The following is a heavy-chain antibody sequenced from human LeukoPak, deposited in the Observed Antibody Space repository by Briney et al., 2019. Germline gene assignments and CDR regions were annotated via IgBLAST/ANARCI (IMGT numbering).Heavy chain of an antibody. V-gene: IGHV4-59*01. CDR2: IYYSGST. D-gene: IGHD3-10*01. J-gene: IGHJ6*03. CDR1: GGSISSYY. CDR3: ARVEEGYGSGRRENYYYYYMDV. Sequence: PSETLSLTCTVSGGSISSYYWGWIRQPPGKGLEWIGYIYYSGSTNYNPSLKSRVIISVDTSKNQFSLKLSSVTAADTAVYYCARVEEGYGSGRRENYYYYYMDVWGKGTTVTISS.